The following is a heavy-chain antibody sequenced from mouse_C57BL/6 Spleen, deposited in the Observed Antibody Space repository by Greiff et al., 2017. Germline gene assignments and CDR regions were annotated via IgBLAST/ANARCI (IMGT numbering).Heavy chain of an antibody. V-gene: IGHV1-55*01. J-gene: IGHJ3*01. Sequence: VQLQQPGAELVKPGASVKMSCKASGYTFTSYWITWVKQRPGQGLEWIGDIYPGSGSTNYNEKFKSKATLTVDTSSSTAYMQLSSLTSEDSAVYYCANGDYDGRAFAYWGQGTLVTVSA. CDR1: GYTFTSYW. CDR2: IYPGSGST. D-gene: IGHD2-4*01. CDR3: ANGDYDGRAFAY.